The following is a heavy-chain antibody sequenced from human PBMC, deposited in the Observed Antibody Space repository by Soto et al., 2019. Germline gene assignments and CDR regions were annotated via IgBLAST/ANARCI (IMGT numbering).Heavy chain of an antibody. CDR1: GGSISSYY. CDR2: IYYSGST. CDR3: ARMGIRRTWIPPEWWFDP. V-gene: IGHV4-59*08. J-gene: IGHJ5*02. Sequence: PSETLSLTCTVSGGSISSYYWSWIRQPPGKGLEWIGYIYYSGSTNYNPSLKSRVTISVDTSKNQFSLKLSSVTAADTAVYYCARMGIRRTWIPPEWWFDPWGQGTLVTVSS. D-gene: IGHD3-3*01.